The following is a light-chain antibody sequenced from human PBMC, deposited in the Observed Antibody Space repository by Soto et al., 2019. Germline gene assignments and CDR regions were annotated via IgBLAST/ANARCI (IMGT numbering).Light chain of an antibody. CDR3: MQGTFWPRT. CDR1: QSLVYSDGNTY. Sequence: EVLMTQSPLSLPVTLGQPASISCRASQSLVYSDGNTYLNWCHQRPGQSPRRLIYKVSNRDSGVPDRFSGSGSGADFTLQISRVEADDVGVYFCMQGTFWPRTFGQGTKVEIK. J-gene: IGKJ1*01. V-gene: IGKV2-30*01. CDR2: KVS.